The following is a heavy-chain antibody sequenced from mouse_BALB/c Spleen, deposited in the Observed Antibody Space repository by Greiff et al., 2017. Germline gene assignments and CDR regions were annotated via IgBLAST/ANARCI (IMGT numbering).Heavy chain of an antibody. Sequence: QVQLQQSGAELVRPGSSVKISCKASGYAFSSYWMNWVKQRPGQGLEWIGQIYPGDGDTNYNGKFKGKATLTADKSSSTAYMQLSSLTSEDSAVYFCARAKSIYDGYYGAWFAYWGQGTLVTVSA. D-gene: IGHD2-3*01. CDR3: ARAKSIYDGYYGAWFAY. CDR1: GYAFSSYW. V-gene: IGHV1-80*01. J-gene: IGHJ3*01. CDR2: IYPGDGDT.